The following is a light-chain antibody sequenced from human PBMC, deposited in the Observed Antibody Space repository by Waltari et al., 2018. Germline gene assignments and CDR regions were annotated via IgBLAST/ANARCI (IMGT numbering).Light chain of an antibody. CDR2: RVF. J-gene: IGKJ2*01. CDR1: QSLVHSDGTTH. Sequence: DVVMTQSPLSLPVTLGQAASISCKSSQSLVHSDGTTHLTWFQQRPGQSPRRLIYRVFNRDSGVPDRFSGSGSGTDFTLKISRVEAEDVGVYYCMQGTHWPYTFGPGTKLDIK. V-gene: IGKV2-30*02. CDR3: MQGTHWPYT.